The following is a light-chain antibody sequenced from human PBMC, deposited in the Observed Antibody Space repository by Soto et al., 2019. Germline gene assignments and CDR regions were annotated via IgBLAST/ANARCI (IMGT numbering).Light chain of an antibody. CDR3: QQYHDLYT. CDR2: KAS. Sequence: VQMTQSPSTLSASVVDSVTITCRASENIRVWLSWYQQKPGKAPKLLIYKASTLQTGVPPRFSGSGSVTEFTLTLSSLQPDDFATYYCQQYHDLYTFGQGTRLEIK. CDR1: ENIRVW. J-gene: IGKJ5*01. V-gene: IGKV1-5*03.